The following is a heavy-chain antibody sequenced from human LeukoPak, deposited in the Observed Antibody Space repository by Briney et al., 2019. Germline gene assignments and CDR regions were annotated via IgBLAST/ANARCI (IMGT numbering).Heavy chain of an antibody. J-gene: IGHJ5*02. CDR1: GFTFSTYW. CDR2: IKHDVSEK. D-gene: IGHD1-26*01. V-gene: IGHV3-7*01. CDR3: ARVVGIVGATTWFDP. Sequence: GGSLRLSCAASGFTFSTYWMTWVRQAPGKGLEWVANIKHDVSEKYYVDSVKGRFTISRDNAKNSLYLQMNSLRAEDTAVYYCARVVGIVGATTWFDPWGQGTLVTVSS.